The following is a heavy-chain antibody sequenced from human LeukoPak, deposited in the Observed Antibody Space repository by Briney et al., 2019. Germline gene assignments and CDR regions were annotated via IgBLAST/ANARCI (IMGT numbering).Heavy chain of an antibody. Sequence: GGSLRLSCAASGFTFSSYAMSWVRQAPGKGLEWVSAITGSGGSTYYADSVKGRFTISRDNSKNSLYLQMNSLRAEDTAVYYCAKAPRAAAGTYNGMDVCGQGTKVTVSS. J-gene: IGHJ6*02. V-gene: IGHV3-23*01. D-gene: IGHD6-13*01. CDR3: AKAPRAAAGTYNGMDV. CDR1: GFTFSSYA. CDR2: ITGSGGST.